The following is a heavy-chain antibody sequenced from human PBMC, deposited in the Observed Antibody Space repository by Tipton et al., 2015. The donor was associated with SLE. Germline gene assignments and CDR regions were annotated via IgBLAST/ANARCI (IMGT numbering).Heavy chain of an antibody. CDR2: VNPRTGNT. Sequence: QLVQSGAEVKKPGASVKVSCKASGYTFTNYDINWVRQATGQGLEWLGWVNPRTGNTGSAQRFQGRVTMTRDTSISTVYMELRSLKSDDTAVYYCARSDYGDLDYWGQGSLVIVSS. CDR1: GYTFTNYD. D-gene: IGHD4-17*01. V-gene: IGHV1-8*01. J-gene: IGHJ4*02. CDR3: ARSDYGDLDY.